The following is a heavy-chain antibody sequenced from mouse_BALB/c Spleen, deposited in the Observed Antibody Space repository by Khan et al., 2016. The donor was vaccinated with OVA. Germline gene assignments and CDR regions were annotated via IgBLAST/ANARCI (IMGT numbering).Heavy chain of an antibody. CDR3: ATNYYGNSYWYFDV. D-gene: IGHD1-1*01. V-gene: IGHV3-8*02. CDR2: INYSGTT. CDR1: GDSITSGY. J-gene: IGHJ1*01. Sequence: EVQLQESGPSLVNPSQTLSLTCSVSGDSITSGYWNWIRKFPGNKLEYMGYINYSGTTYYNPFIKSRISITRDTSKNHFYLQLISVNTEDTATYFCATNYYGNSYWYFDVWGAGTTVTVSS.